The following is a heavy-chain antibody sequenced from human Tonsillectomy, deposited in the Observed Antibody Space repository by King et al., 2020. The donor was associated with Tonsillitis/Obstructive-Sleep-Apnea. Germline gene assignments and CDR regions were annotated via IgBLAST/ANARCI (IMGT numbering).Heavy chain of an antibody. J-gene: IGHJ2*01. V-gene: IGHV1-69*01. CDR1: GGTFSSYA. CDR3: ARRTEHCSSTSCYPGYFDL. Sequence: VQLVESGAEVKKPGSSVKVSCKASGGTFSSYAISWVRQAPGQGLEWMGGIIPIFGTANYAQKFQGRVTITADESTSTAYMELSSRRSVDTAVYYWARRTEHCSSTSCYPGYFDLWGRGTLVTVSS. CDR2: IIPIFGTA. D-gene: IGHD2-2*01.